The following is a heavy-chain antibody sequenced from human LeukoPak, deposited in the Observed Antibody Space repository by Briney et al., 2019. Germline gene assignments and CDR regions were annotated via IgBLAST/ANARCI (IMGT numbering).Heavy chain of an antibody. D-gene: IGHD1-26*01. CDR1: GFSVSDKY. J-gene: IGHJ5*02. V-gene: IGHV3-53*01. Sequence: GGSLRLSCAASGFSVSDKYMTWVRQAPGKGLEWVSAIVNGGDIYHADSVKGRFTISRDNSRNTFYLQMNNLRVEDTAVYYCARDKDSGSYSWFDPWGQGTLVTVSS. CDR3: ARDKDSGSYSWFDP. CDR2: IVNGGDI.